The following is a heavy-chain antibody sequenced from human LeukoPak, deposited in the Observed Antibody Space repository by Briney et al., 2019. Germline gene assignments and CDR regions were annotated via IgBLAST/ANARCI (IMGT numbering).Heavy chain of an antibody. CDR1: GFTLSTYS. J-gene: IGHJ4*02. V-gene: IGHV3-21*01. CDR2: ISSSSSYI. Sequence: PGGSLRLSCAAPGFTLSTYSMNWVRQAPGKGLEWVSSISSSSSYIYYTDSVKGRFTISRDNAKNSLYLQMNSLRAEDTAVYYCARGRGCSSTSCYPDYWGQGTLVTVSS. D-gene: IGHD2-2*01. CDR3: ARGRGCSSTSCYPDY.